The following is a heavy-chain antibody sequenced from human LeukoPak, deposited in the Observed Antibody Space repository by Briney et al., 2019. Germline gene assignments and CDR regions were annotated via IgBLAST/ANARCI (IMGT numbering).Heavy chain of an antibody. CDR3: AGAGGSSWTHWFDP. V-gene: IGHV4-39*07. D-gene: IGHD6-13*01. J-gene: IGHJ5*02. CDR2: IYYSGST. Sequence: SETLSLTCTVPGGSISSSSYYWGWIRQPPGKGLEWIGSIYYSGSTYYNPSLKSRVTISVDTSKNQFSLKLSSVTAADTAVYYCAGAGGSSWTHWFDPWGQGTLVTVSS. CDR1: GGSISSSSYY.